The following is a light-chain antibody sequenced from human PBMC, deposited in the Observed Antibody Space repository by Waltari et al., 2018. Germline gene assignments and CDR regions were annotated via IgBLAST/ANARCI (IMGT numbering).Light chain of an antibody. CDR1: VLTEKC. J-gene: IGLJ3*02. CDR3: YAAADNNRV. CDR2: KDT. Sequence: SYELTQPSSVSVSPGQTARTTCSGDVLTEKCARWFQQKRGQTPVLVIFKDTGRPSGISERFSGSSSGTTVTLTIRGAQVEDEGDYYCYAAADNNRVFGGGTKLTVL. V-gene: IGLV3-27*01.